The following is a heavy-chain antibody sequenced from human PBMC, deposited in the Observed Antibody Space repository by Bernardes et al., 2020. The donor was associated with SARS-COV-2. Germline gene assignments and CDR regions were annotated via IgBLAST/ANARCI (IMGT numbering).Heavy chain of an antibody. CDR3: ARAAAKITHYYGMDV. D-gene: IGHD3-16*01. V-gene: IGHV1-18*01. CDR1: GYTFTSYG. CDR2: ISAYNGNT. Sequence: DSVKVSCKASGYTFTSYGISWVRQAPGQGLEWMGWISAYNGNTNYAQKLQGRVTMTTDTSTSTAYMELRSLRSDDTAVYYCARAAAKITHYYGMDVWGQGTTVTVSS. J-gene: IGHJ6*02.